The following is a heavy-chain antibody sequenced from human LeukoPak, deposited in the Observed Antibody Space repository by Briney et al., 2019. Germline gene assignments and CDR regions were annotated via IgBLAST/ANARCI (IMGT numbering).Heavy chain of an antibody. Sequence: GGSLRLSCAASGFTFSSYEMNWVRQAPGKGLEWVSYISGSGSTIYYADSVKGRFTISRDNAKNSLYLQMNSLRAEDTAVYYCARGGMGPTVAFDIWGQGTMVTVSP. J-gene: IGHJ3*02. D-gene: IGHD1-14*01. CDR1: GFTFSSYE. CDR3: ARGGMGPTVAFDI. CDR2: ISGSGSTI. V-gene: IGHV3-48*03.